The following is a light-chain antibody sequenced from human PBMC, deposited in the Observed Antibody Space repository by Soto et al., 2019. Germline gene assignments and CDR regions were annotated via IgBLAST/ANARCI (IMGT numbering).Light chain of an antibody. CDR3: QQSYTTPLT. CDR1: QSIVSS. V-gene: IGKV1-39*01. Sequence: DIQMTQSPSSLSASVGDRVTITCRASQSIVSSLNWYQQKPGEAPKLLIYAASSLQSGVTTRFSGSGARTDFTLTISSLQPEDFATYYCQQSYTTPLTFGGGTKVEIK. J-gene: IGKJ4*01. CDR2: AAS.